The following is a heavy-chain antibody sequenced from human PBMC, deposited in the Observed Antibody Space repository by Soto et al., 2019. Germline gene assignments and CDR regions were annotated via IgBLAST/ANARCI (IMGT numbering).Heavy chain of an antibody. CDR3: ARHAYSGSYFEY. CDR1: GGSISSYY. V-gene: IGHV4-59*08. CDR2: IYYSGST. Sequence: PSETLSLTCTVSGGSISSYYWSWIRQPPGKGLEWIGYIYYSGSTNYNPSLKSRVTISVDTSKNQFSLKLSSVTAADTAVYYCARHAYSGSYFEYWGQGTLVTVSS. J-gene: IGHJ4*02. D-gene: IGHD1-26*01.